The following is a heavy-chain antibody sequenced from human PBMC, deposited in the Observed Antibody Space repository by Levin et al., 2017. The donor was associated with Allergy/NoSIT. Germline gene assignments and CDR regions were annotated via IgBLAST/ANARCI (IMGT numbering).Heavy chain of an antibody. CDR2: INTYTGKP. J-gene: IGHJ3*02. CDR3: AKDNTGRPFDI. Sequence: GESLKISCKTSGYSFTTYAMNWLRQAPGQGLEWMGWINTYTGKPIYAPCFTGRFVFSLDTSVSTAYVQINSLKAEDTAVYYCAKDNTGRPFDIWGQGTTVTVSS. V-gene: IGHV7-4-1*02. D-gene: IGHD2-8*02. CDR1: GYSFTTYA.